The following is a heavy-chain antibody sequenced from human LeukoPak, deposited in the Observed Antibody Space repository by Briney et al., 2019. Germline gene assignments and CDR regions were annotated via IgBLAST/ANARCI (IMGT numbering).Heavy chain of an antibody. CDR1: GYTFTSYG. CDR3: ARVRRAAAGPGLFDY. V-gene: IGHV1-18*01. D-gene: IGHD6-13*01. CDR2: ISAYNGNT. Sequence: ASVKVSCKASGYTFTSYGISWVRQAPGQGLEWMGWISAYNGNTNYAQKLQGRVTMTTNISTSTAYMELRSLRSDDTAVYYCARVRRAAAGPGLFDYWGQGTLVTVSS. J-gene: IGHJ4*02.